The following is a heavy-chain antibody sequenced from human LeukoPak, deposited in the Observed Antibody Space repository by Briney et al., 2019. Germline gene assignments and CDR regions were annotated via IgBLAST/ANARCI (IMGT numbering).Heavy chain of an antibody. V-gene: IGHV4-34*01. Sequence: PSETLSLTCVVNNGSFSDYFWSWIRQPPGKGLEWIGEVYHSGSTNYNPSLKSRVSISADTSKNQFSLKLSSVTAADTAVYYCARHEVDSGGWYRGYYYYMDVWGKGTTVTVSS. CDR2: VYHSGST. CDR3: ARHEVDSGGWYRGYYYYMDV. CDR1: NGSFSDYF. J-gene: IGHJ6*03. D-gene: IGHD6-19*01.